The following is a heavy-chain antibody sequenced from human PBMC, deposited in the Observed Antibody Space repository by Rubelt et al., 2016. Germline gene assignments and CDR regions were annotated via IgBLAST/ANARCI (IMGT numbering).Heavy chain of an antibody. CDR1: GFTFSSYA. J-gene: IGHJ6*02. Sequence: ESGGGLVQPGGSLRLSCAVSGFTFSSYAMTWVRQAPGKGLEWVSVISGSGGTTYYADSVKGRFTISRDNSKNPLYLQMNSLRAEDTAVYYCAKDGYQLPPGGMDVWGQGTTVTVSS. CDR2: ISGSGGTT. D-gene: IGHD2-2*01. CDR3: AKDGYQLPPGGMDV. V-gene: IGHV3-23*01.